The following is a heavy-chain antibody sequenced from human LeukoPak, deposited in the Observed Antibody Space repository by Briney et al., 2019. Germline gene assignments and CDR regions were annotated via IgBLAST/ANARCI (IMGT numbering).Heavy chain of an antibody. D-gene: IGHD1-26*01. V-gene: IGHV4-59*01. Sequence: SETLSLTCTVSGGSINSNYWSWIRQPPEKGLEWIGYISYSGSTNYNPSVKSRVTISLDTSKSQFSLNLNCVTAADTAVYYCARGRQVGNTGYYFDYWGQGTLVTVSP. J-gene: IGHJ4*02. CDR3: ARGRQVGNTGYYFDY. CDR2: ISYSGST. CDR1: GGSINSNY.